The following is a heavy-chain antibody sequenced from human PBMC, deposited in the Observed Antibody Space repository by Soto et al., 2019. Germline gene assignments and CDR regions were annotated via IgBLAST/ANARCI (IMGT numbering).Heavy chain of an antibody. Sequence: QALSLTCSISRDSVSSKSADSNLIRQSPARGLELLGRTYYRSKWYNDYAVSVKSRITINPDTSKNQFSLQLNSVTPEDTAVYYCARDLAYCSSTSCYTDYYYYGMDVWDQGTTVIVSS. CDR1: RDSVSSKSAD. CDR3: ARDLAYCSSTSCYTDYYYYGMDV. V-gene: IGHV6-1*01. CDR2: TYYRSKWYN. D-gene: IGHD2-2*02. J-gene: IGHJ6*02.